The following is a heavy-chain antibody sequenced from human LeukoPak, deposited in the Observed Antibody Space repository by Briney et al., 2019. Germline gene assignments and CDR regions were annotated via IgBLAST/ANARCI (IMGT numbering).Heavy chain of an antibody. V-gene: IGHV3-48*01. D-gene: IGHD2-2*01. Sequence: GGSLRLSCAASGFTVSSNYMSWVRQAPGKGLEWISYISSSGSTMYYADSVKGRFTISRDNAKNSLYLQVYSLRAEDTAVYYCAPYCSSPTCYEVYFDSWGQGTLVTVSS. J-gene: IGHJ4*02. CDR1: GFTVSSNY. CDR2: ISSSGSTM. CDR3: APYCSSPTCYEVYFDS.